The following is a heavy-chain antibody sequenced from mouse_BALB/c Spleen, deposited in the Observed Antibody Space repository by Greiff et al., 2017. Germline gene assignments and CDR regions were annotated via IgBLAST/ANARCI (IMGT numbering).Heavy chain of an antibody. D-gene: IGHD2-10*02. J-gene: IGHJ4*01. CDR2: IWSGGST. CDR3: ARNRYGNSLRLYAMDY. V-gene: IGHV2-2*02. Sequence: QVQLKESGPGLVQPSQSLSITCTVSGFSLTSYGVHWVRQSPGKGLEWLGVIWSGGSTDYNAAFISRLSISKDNSKSQVFFKMNSLQANDTAIYYCARNRYGNSLRLYAMDYWGQGTSVTVSS. CDR1: GFSLTSYG.